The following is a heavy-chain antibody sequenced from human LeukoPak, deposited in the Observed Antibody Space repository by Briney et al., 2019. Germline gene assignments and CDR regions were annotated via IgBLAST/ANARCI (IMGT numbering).Heavy chain of an antibody. CDR2: ISFSGDRT. J-gene: IGHJ4*02. D-gene: IGHD2-2*01. CDR3: ARARVPVAMAPLQY. CDR1: GFTFSTNG. V-gene: IGHV3-23*01. Sequence: GGSLRLSCVVSGFTFSTNGMSWVRQAPGQGPEWVSAISFSGDRTYYADSVKGRFTISRDNSKNTLYLQINSLRAEDTAVYYCARARVPVAMAPLQYWGQGTLVTVSS.